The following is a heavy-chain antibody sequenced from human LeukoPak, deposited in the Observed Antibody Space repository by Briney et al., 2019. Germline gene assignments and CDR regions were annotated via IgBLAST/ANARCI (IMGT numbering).Heavy chain of an antibody. CDR1: GGSISSGGYY. V-gene: IGHV4-31*03. CDR2: IYYSGST. D-gene: IGHD2-2*02. CDR3: AREPLYCSSTSCYTCGFDY. Sequence: SQTLSLTCTVSGGSISSGGYYWSWIRQHPGKGLEWIGYIYYSGSTYYNPSLKSRVTISVDTSKNQFSLKLSSVTAADTAVYYCAREPLYCSSTSCYTCGFDYWGQGTLVTVSS. J-gene: IGHJ4*02.